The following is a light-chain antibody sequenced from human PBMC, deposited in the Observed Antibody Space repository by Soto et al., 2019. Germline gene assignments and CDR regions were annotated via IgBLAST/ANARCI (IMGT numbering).Light chain of an antibody. V-gene: IGKV1-5*03. CDR3: QQYNSWWT. CDR2: NAS. CDR1: QTISSW. Sequence: DIQMTQSPSTLSGSVGDRVTITCRASQTISSWLAWFQQRPGRAPKFLIYNASSLESGVPSRFSGSGSGTEFTLTISSLQPDDFATYYCQQYNSWWTFGQGTKVDIK. J-gene: IGKJ1*01.